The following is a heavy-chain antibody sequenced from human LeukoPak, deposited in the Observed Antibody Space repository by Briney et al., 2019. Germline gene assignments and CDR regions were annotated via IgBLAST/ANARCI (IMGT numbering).Heavy chain of an antibody. D-gene: IGHD2-21*02. CDR2: IYHSGST. CDR1: GGSISSGGYS. CDR3: ARLDHCGGDCYLFDY. V-gene: IGHV4-30-2*01. Sequence: SETLSLTCAVSGGSISSGGYSWSWIRQPPGKGLEWIGYIYHSGSTYYNPSLKSRVTISVDRSKNQFSLKLSSVTAADTAVYYCARLDHCGGDCYLFDYWGQGTLVTVSS. J-gene: IGHJ4*02.